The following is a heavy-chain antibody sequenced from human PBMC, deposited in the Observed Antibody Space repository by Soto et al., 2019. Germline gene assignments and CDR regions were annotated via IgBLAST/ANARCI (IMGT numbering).Heavy chain of an antibody. CDR1: GGSVTNSSYY. V-gene: IGHV4-39*01. CDR2: VYYRGRS. J-gene: IGHJ4*02. CDR3: VRQTTTVITQAYFDF. Sequence: SETLSLTCTVSGGSVTNSSYYWGWIRQSPGKGLEWIGSVYYRGRSYSKSSVKSRVTISVDTSKNQFSLNLNSVTASDTAVYFCVRQTTTVITQAYFDFCGPGALVTVFS. D-gene: IGHD4-4*01.